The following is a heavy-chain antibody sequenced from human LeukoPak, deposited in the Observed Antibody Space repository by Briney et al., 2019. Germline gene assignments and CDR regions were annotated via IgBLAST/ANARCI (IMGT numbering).Heavy chain of an antibody. V-gene: IGHV3-11*05. D-gene: IGHD1-26*01. CDR1: GYTFSDYY. CDR3: ARVKVGTTNRFDY. Sequence: GGSLRLSCAASGYTFSDYYMTWIRLAPGKGLECVSYISSSSHYTNYPDSVEGRFTISRDNAKNSLYLQMNSLRAEDTAVYYCARVKVGTTNRFDYWGQGTLVTVSS. J-gene: IGHJ4*02. CDR2: ISSSSHYT.